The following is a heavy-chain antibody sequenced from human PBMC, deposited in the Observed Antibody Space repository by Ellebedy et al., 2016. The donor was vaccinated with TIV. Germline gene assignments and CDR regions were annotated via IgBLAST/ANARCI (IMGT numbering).Heavy chain of an antibody. Sequence: GESLKISCAASGFTFSIYWMSWVRQAPGKGLEWVAVISYDGSNKYYADSVKGRFTISRDNSKNTLYLQMNSLRAEDTAVYYCARLEQLVDYGMDVWGQGTTVTVSS. V-gene: IGHV3-30*03. CDR3: ARLEQLVDYGMDV. CDR2: ISYDGSNK. CDR1: GFTFSIYW. D-gene: IGHD6-6*01. J-gene: IGHJ6*02.